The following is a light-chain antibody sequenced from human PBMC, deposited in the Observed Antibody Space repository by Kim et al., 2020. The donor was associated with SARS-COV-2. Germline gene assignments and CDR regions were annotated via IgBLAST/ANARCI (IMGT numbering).Light chain of an antibody. J-gene: IGLJ2*01. CDR3: QSGDTTENL. CDR1: SLRSFY. V-gene: IGLV3-19*01. Sequence: SSELTQDPAVSVALGQTVRITCQGDSLRSFYASWYQQRPGQAPILVFYGRNNRPSGIPDRFSGSSSGNTASMTITGAQAEDEADYYCQSGDTTENLFGGGTRLTVL. CDR2: GRN.